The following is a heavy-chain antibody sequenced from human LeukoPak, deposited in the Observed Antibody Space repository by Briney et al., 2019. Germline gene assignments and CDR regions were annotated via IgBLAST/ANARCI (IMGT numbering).Heavy chain of an antibody. V-gene: IGHV3-73*01. Sequence: GGSLKLSCAASGFTLSDSAMHWVRQTSDKGLEWVGRIRSKTNSYATEYAASVKGRFTISRDDSKNTIYLQMNSLKTEDTAGYYCARHMDPDFGDKKLFDYWGLGTQVTVSS. J-gene: IGHJ4*02. D-gene: IGHD4-23*01. CDR2: IRSKTNSYAT. CDR3: ARHMDPDFGDKKLFDY. CDR1: GFTLSDSA.